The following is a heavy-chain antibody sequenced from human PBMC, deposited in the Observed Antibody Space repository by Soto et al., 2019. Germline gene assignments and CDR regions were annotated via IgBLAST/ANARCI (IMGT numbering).Heavy chain of an antibody. CDR1: GYTFPDYY. V-gene: IGHV1-2*04. CDR2: INPNSGVT. CDR3: ARGDCSGDNCYGPYYFDY. J-gene: IGHJ4*02. D-gene: IGHD2-15*01. Sequence: QVQLVQSGAEVKKPGASVRVSCKASGYTFPDYYIHWVRQAPGQGLECMGWINPNSGVTNYAQKFQNWVTMTRDTSTSPAYMELSSLRSGDTAIYYCARGDCSGDNCYGPYYFDYWGQGTLVTVSS.